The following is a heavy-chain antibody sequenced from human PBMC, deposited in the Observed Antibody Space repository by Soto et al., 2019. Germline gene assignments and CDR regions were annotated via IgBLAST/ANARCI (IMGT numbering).Heavy chain of an antibody. CDR3: ARVIVGSEAFDI. CDR2: IYYSGNT. Sequence: SETLSLTCTVSGDSFSSGDYYWSWIRQPPGKGLEWIGCIYYSGNTYYNPSLKRRFSISVDTSKNQFSLQLSSVTVADTAVYYCARVIVGSEAFDIWGQGTMVTVS. V-gene: IGHV4-30-4*01. D-gene: IGHD1-26*01. CDR1: GDSFSSGDYY. J-gene: IGHJ3*02.